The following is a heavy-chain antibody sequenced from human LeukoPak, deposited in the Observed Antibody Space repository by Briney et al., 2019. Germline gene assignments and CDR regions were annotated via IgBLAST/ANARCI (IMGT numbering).Heavy chain of an antibody. D-gene: IGHD3-16*02. V-gene: IGHV4-34*01. CDR1: GGSFSGYY. CDR2: INHSGST. CDR3: ARGCRRYWYDYVWGSYRYTSGLFDY. Sequence: SETLSLTCAVYGGSFSGYYWSWIRQPPAKGLEWIGEINHSGSTNYNPSLKSRVTISVDTSKNQFSLKLSSVTAADTAVYYCARGCRRYWYDYVWGSYRYTSGLFDYWGQGTLVTVSS. J-gene: IGHJ4*02.